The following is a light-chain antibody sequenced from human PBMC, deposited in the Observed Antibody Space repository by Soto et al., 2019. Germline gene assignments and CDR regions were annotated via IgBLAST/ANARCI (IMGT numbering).Light chain of an antibody. CDR1: QSVLYSSNNKNY. V-gene: IGKV4-1*01. CDR2: RAS. J-gene: IGKJ4*01. Sequence: DIVMTQSPDSLAVSLGERATINCKSSQSVLYSSNNKNYLAWYQQKPGQPPKLLIYRASTRESGVPDRFSGSGSGTDFTLTISSLQAEDVAVYYCQQYSSTPLTFGGGTKVEIK. CDR3: QQYSSTPLT.